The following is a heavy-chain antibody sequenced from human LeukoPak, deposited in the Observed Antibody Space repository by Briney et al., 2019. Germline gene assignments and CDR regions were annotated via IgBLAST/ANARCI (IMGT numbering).Heavy chain of an antibody. CDR1: EFTFDTFSSFW. D-gene: IGHD3-3*01. CDR3: ARYHGRRIYDFWSGGPAFDV. Sequence: PGGSLRLSCVASEFTFDTFSSFWMIWVRQVPGKGLEWVANINQEGSEIYYVDSVRGRFTISRDNAKNSLFLQMDSLRADDTAVYYCARYHGRRIYDFWSGGPAFDVWGQGTMVTVSS. CDR2: INQEGSEI. V-gene: IGHV3-7*01. J-gene: IGHJ3*01.